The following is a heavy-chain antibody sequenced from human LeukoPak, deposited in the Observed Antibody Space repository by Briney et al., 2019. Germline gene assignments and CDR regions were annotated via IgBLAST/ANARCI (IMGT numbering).Heavy chain of an antibody. CDR1: GGSISSGGYY. V-gene: IGHV4-61*08. CDR3: ARVYGWYQADY. Sequence: SETLSLTCTVSGGSISSGGYYWSWIRQHPGKGLEWIGYIYYSGSTNYDPSLKSRVTISVDTSKNQFSLKLSSVTAADTAVYYCARVYGWYQADYWGQGTLVTVSS. CDR2: IYYSGST. J-gene: IGHJ4*02. D-gene: IGHD6-19*01.